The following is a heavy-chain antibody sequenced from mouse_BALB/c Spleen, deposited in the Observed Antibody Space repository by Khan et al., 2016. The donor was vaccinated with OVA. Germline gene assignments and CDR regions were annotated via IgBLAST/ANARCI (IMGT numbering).Heavy chain of an antibody. Sequence: QIQLVQSGPEMKKPGETVEISCKASGYTFTNYGMNWVKQSPGKALKWMGWINTFTGEPTYADDFKGRFAFSLETTASTASLQINNLKNEDTATYFCARPPYFSYSLDHWGQGTSVTVSS. J-gene: IGHJ4*01. CDR1: GYTFTNYG. CDR3: ARPPYFSYSLDH. V-gene: IGHV9-3-1*01. D-gene: IGHD2-12*01. CDR2: INTFTGEP.